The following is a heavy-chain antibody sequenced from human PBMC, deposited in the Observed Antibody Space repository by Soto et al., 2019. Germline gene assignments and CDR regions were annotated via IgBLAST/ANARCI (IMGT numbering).Heavy chain of an antibody. Sequence: QVQLVQSGAEVKKPGSSVKVSCKASGVTFSSYAISWERQAPGHGLEWMGGVIPIFGTANYPQKFQSRVTITADESTSTAYMELSSLRSEDTAVYCCASYGEPHAFDIWGQGTMVTVSS. CDR3: ASYGEPHAFDI. D-gene: IGHD4-17*01. J-gene: IGHJ3*02. CDR1: GVTFSSYA. CDR2: VIPIFGTA. V-gene: IGHV1-69*01.